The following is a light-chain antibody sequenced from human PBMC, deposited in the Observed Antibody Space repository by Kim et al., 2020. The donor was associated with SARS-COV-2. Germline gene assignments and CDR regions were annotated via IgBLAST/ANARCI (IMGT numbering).Light chain of an antibody. CDR2: QDN. CDR3: QAWDSSTVI. V-gene: IGLV3-1*01. J-gene: IGLJ2*01. Sequence: VSPGQTASITCSGDKLGNTYASWYQRKPGQSPVLVIYQDNKRPSGIPARFSGSSSGNTATLTISGTQAMDEADYFCQAWDSSTVIFGGGTKVTVL. CDR1: KLGNTY.